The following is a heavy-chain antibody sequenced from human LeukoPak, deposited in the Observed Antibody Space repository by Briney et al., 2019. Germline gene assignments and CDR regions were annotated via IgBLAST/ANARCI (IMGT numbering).Heavy chain of an antibody. Sequence: ASVTVSCKASGYTFTSYAMHWVRQAPGQRLEWMGWINAGNGNTKYSQKFQGRVTITRDTSASTAYMELSSLRSEDTAVYYCARAPMYSSGWNNWFDPWGQGTLVTVSS. CDR1: GYTFTSYA. J-gene: IGHJ5*02. D-gene: IGHD6-19*01. CDR2: INAGNGNT. V-gene: IGHV1-3*01. CDR3: ARAPMYSSGWNNWFDP.